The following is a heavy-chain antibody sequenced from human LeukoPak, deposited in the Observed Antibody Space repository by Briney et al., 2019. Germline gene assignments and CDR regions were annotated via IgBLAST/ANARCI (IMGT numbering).Heavy chain of an antibody. D-gene: IGHD4-17*01. CDR1: GFTFNTYS. Sequence: GGSLRLSCEASGFTFNTYSMNWARQAPGKGLEWVSSIDSSGGYMFYADSVKGRFIISRDNAKDSLYLQMNSLRAEDTAVYYCARADYGDYFFDYWGQGTLVTVSS. CDR3: ARADYGDYFFDY. CDR2: IDSSGGYM. J-gene: IGHJ4*02. V-gene: IGHV3-21*06.